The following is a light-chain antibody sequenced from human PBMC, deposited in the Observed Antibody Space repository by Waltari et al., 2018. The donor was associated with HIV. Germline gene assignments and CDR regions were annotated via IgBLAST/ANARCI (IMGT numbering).Light chain of an antibody. Sequence: QSTLTQPASVSGSPGQSITVSCTGSDADIATFNYVSWYQQHPGQAPKLIIYRVSFRPSDIPSRFSASKSGNTASLTIAGLQPEDEAHYYSSSLAITNTVVFGGGTLVTVL. CDR1: DADIATFNY. J-gene: IGLJ2*01. CDR2: RVS. CDR3: SSLAITNTVV. V-gene: IGLV2-14*03.